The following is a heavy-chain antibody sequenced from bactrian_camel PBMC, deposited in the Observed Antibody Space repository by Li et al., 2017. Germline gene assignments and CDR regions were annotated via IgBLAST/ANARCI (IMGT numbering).Heavy chain of an antibody. V-gene: IGHV3S42*01. J-gene: IGHJ4*01. CDR1: GYTSFIDC. D-gene: IGHD4*01. CDR3: AARFCIGFDALLTNRDYSY. CDR2: LTLNGET. Sequence: VQLVESGGGSVQAGGSLKLSCTYSGYTSFIDCMSWVRQAPGKGLDWVSTLTLNGETIYADSVKGRFTISKDNAKNTLYLQMNSLKPEDTGIYYCAARFCIGFDALLTNRDYSYWGQGTQVTVS.